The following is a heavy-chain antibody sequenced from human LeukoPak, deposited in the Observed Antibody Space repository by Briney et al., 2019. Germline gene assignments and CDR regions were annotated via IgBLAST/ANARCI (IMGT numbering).Heavy chain of an antibody. J-gene: IGHJ4*02. D-gene: IGHD5-24*01. CDR3: ARGRDGYTAEYDY. Sequence: ASVKVSCKASGGTFSSYAISWVRQAPEQGLEWMGGIIPIFGTANYAQKFQGRVTITADESTSTAYMELSSLRSEDTAVYYCARGRDGYTAEYDYWGQGTLVTVSS. V-gene: IGHV1-69*13. CDR2: IIPIFGTA. CDR1: GGTFSSYA.